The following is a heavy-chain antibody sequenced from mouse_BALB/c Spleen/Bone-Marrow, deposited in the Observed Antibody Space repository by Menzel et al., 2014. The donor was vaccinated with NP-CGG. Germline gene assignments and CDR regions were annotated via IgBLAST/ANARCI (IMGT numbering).Heavy chain of an antibody. J-gene: IGHJ3*01. CDR3: ARDFYDSYYRFAY. D-gene: IGHD2-3*01. Sequence: EVKLVESGGGLVQPGGSRKLSCAASGFTFSSFGMHWVRQAPEKGLEWVAYISSGSSTIYYADTVKGRFTISRDNPKNTLFLQMTSLRSEDTAMYYCARDFYDSYYRFAYWGQGTLVTVSA. CDR1: GFTFSSFG. V-gene: IGHV5-17*02. CDR2: ISSGSSTI.